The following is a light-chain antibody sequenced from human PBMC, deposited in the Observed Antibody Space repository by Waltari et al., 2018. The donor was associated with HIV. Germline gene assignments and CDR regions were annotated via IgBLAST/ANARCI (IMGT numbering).Light chain of an antibody. CDR2: EVT. V-gene: IGLV2-8*01. CDR1: SSDIGGYSY. J-gene: IGLJ2*01. CDR3: SSFAPTNKFYVL. Sequence: QSTLTQPPSASGSPEQSVTISCTGTSSDIGGYSYVSWYQQHPGKAPKLIMTEVTKRPAGVPDRFSRSKSGNAASLAVSGLQADDEALYYCSSFAPTNKFYVLFGGGTTLTVL.